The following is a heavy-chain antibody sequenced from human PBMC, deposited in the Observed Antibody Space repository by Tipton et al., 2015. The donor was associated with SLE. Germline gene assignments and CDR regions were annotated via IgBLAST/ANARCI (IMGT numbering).Heavy chain of an antibody. Sequence: TLSLTCTVSGDSISSYCWSWIRQPPGKGLEWIGYIYYSGSTNYNPSLKSRVTISVDTSKNQFSLKLSSVTAADTAVYYCARGDYFDYWGQGTLVTVSS. CDR1: GDSISSYC. CDR3: ARGDYFDY. CDR2: IYYSGST. J-gene: IGHJ4*02. V-gene: IGHV4-59*01.